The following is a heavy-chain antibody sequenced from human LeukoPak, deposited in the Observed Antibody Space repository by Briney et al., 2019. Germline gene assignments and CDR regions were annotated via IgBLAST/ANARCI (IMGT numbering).Heavy chain of an antibody. CDR1: GGSISSYY. Sequence: SETLSLTCTVSGGSISSYYWSWIRQPAGKGLEWIGRIYTSGSTNYNPSLKSRVTMSVDTSKNQFSLKLGSVTAADTAVYYCARTLFPPDAFDIWGQGTMVTVSS. V-gene: IGHV4-4*07. D-gene: IGHD2-21*01. CDR2: IYTSGST. J-gene: IGHJ3*02. CDR3: ARTLFPPDAFDI.